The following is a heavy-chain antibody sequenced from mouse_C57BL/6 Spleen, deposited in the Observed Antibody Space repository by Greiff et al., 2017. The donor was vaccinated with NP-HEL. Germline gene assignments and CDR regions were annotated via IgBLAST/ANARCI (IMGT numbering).Heavy chain of an antibody. CDR1: GYTFTSYW. CDR3: ARSEAGDYGTFFDY. J-gene: IGHJ2*01. D-gene: IGHD1-1*01. CDR2: IDPSDSET. Sequence: QVQLQQPGAELVRPGSSVKLSCKASGYTFTSYWMHWVKQRPIQGLEWIGNIDPSDSETHYNQKFKDKATLTVDKSSSTAYMQLSSLTSEDSAVYYCARSEAGDYGTFFDYWGQGTTLTVSS. V-gene: IGHV1-52*01.